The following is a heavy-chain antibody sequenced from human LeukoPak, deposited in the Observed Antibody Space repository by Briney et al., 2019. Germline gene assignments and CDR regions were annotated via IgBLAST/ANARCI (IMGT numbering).Heavy chain of an antibody. CDR3: ARGSHIAAAGSQMDI. V-gene: IGHV1-18*01. Sequence: ASVKVSCKSSGYTFTSYGIIWVRQAPGQGLEWMGWISAYNGLTHYAQKLQGRVTMTTDTSTSTAYMELRSLRSDDAAVYYCARGSHIAAAGSQMDIWGKGTTATVSS. CDR2: ISAYNGLT. CDR1: GYTFTSYG. J-gene: IGHJ6*04. D-gene: IGHD6-13*01.